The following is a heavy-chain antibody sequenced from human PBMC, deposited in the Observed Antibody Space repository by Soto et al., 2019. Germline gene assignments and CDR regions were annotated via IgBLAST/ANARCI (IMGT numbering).Heavy chain of an antibody. D-gene: IGHD2-2*01. CDR2: ISYDGSNK. CDR1: GFTFSSYG. CDR3: AKDAPRSPAFDY. J-gene: IGHJ4*02. V-gene: IGHV3-30*18. Sequence: GSLRLSCAASGFTFSSYGMHWVRQAPGKGLEWVAVISYDGSNKYYADSVKGRFTISRDNSKNTLYLQMNSLRAEGTAVYYCAKDAPRSPAFDYWGQGTLVTVSS.